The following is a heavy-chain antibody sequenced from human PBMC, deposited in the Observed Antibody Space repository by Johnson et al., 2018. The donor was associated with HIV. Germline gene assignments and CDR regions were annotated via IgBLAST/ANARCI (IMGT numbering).Heavy chain of an antibody. D-gene: IGHD1-26*01. J-gene: IGHJ3*02. CDR3: ARDAPDSGSYHAFDI. Sequence: QVQLVESGGGVVQPGGSLRLSCAASGFTFSSFRMHWVRQAPGKGLEWVAVISYDGSNKYYADSVNGRFTISRDNSKNTLYLQMNSLRAEDTAVYYCARDAPDSGSYHAFDIWGQGTMVTVSS. CDR2: ISYDGSNK. V-gene: IGHV3-30*03. CDR1: GFTFSSFR.